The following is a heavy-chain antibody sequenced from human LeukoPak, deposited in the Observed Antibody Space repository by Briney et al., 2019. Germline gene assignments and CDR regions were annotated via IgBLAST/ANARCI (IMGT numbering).Heavy chain of an antibody. CDR2: IKQDGSEK. CDR1: GFTFNSYW. D-gene: IGHD6-19*01. Sequence: PGGSLRLSCAASGFTFNSYWMSWVRQAPGKGLEWVANIKQDGSEKYYLDSLEGRFTISRDNAKNSVYLQINWLRAEDSAVYYCARRGTIAVPVFWFDPWGQGSLVIVSS. CDR3: ARRGTIAVPVFWFDP. J-gene: IGHJ5*02. V-gene: IGHV3-7*01.